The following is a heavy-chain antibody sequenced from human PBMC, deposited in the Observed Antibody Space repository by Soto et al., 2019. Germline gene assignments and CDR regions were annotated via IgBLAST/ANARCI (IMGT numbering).Heavy chain of an antibody. D-gene: IGHD3-10*01. J-gene: IGHJ4*02. CDR2: ISGSGGSK. V-gene: IGHV3-23*01. Sequence: GASLRLSWAASGFTFSSYAMRWVRQAPGKGLEWVSAISGSGGSKYYADSVKGRFTISRDNSKNTLYLQMNSLRAEDTAVYYCSNSDVDYWGKGTPVTVSS. CDR3: SNSDVDY. CDR1: GFTFSSYA.